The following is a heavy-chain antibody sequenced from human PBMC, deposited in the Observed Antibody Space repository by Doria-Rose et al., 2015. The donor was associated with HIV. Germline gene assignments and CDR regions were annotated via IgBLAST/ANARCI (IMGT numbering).Heavy chain of an antibody. CDR2: INHSGST. J-gene: IGHJ6*02. D-gene: IGHD1-1*01. CDR3: ARGLLRGGWNDVDYYYGMNV. CDR1: GGSFSGYY. Sequence: QVQLQQWGAGLVKPSETLSLTCAVFGGSFSGYYWSWIRQHPGKGLEWIGVINHSGSTNYKTSLKSRVTISLDTSKNLFSLKLSSVTAADTAVYYCARGLLRGGWNDVDYYYGMNVWGQGTTVTVSS. V-gene: IGHV4-34*01.